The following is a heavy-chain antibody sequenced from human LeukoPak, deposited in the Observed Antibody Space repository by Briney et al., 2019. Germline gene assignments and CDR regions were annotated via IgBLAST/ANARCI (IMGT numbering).Heavy chain of an antibody. CDR3: ARHRDYYYT. J-gene: IGHJ4*01. Sequence: SETLSLTCTVSGASINNNFWTWIRQPPGKGLEWIGYIYSSGSANYNPSLKSRVIISGDTSKNQISLNLTSVTAADTAVYFCARHRDYYYTGGHGTLVTVSS. V-gene: IGHV4-59*08. CDR1: GASINNNF. D-gene: IGHD3-3*01. CDR2: IYSSGSA.